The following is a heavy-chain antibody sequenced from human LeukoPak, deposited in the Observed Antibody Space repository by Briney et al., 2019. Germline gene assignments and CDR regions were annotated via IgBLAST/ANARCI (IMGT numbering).Heavy chain of an antibody. D-gene: IGHD6-6*01. CDR1: GFTFSSYS. CDR2: ISSSSSYI. CDR3: ARDAYSSSSGRAFDI. Sequence: GGSLRLSCAASGFTFSSYSMNWVRQAPGKGLEWVSSISSSSSYIYYADSVKGRFTISRDNAKNSVSLQMSNLRAEDTAVYYCARDAYSSSSGRAFDIWGQGTMVTVSS. J-gene: IGHJ3*02. V-gene: IGHV3-21*01.